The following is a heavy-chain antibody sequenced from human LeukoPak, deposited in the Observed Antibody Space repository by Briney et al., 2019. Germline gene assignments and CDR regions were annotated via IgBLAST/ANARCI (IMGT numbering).Heavy chain of an antibody. D-gene: IGHD4-17*01. Sequence: GGSLRLSCAASGFTFSSYSMNWVRQAPGKGLEWVSSISSSSYIYYADSVKGRFTISRDNAKNSLYLQMNSLRAGDTAVYYCARTGQTTVTTAIPNYWGQGTLVTVSS. CDR2: ISSSSYI. J-gene: IGHJ4*02. CDR1: GFTFSSYS. V-gene: IGHV3-21*01. CDR3: ARTGQTTVTTAIPNY.